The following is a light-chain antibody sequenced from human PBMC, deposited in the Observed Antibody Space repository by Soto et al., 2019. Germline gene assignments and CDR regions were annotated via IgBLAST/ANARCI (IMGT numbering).Light chain of an antibody. V-gene: IGLV3-21*04. Sequence: SYVLTQPPSLSVAPGKTARITCGGDSIGAKIVHWHQQKPGLAPLLIISYDTDRPSGIPERFSGSTSGNTATLTISRVEAGDEADYYCQVWDGTSDHYVFGTGTKLTVL. J-gene: IGLJ1*01. CDR3: QVWDGTSDHYV. CDR2: YDT. CDR1: SIGAKI.